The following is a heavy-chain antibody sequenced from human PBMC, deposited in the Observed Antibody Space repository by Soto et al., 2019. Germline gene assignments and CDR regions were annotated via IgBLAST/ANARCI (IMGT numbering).Heavy chain of an antibody. D-gene: IGHD1-26*01. CDR1: GFNLKDYG. CDR3: VKDYSHGGLPDY. Sequence: EVDLVESGGGLVQPGGSLRLSCSASGFNLKDYGMHWVRQAPGKGLEQVAASTYVGGTPYYVESVKGRFTVSRDNSKNTLYLQVGSLRPEDTAIYFCVKDYSHGGLPDYWGQGTLVTVSS. CDR2: STYVGGTP. V-gene: IGHV3-64D*06. J-gene: IGHJ4*02.